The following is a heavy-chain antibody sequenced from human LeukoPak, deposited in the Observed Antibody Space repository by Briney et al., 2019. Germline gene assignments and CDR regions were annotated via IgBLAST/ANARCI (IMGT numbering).Heavy chain of an antibody. CDR1: GYSFTSYW. CDR2: IYPGDSDT. V-gene: IGHV5-51*01. CDR3: GRLGYSSVWESYFDY. J-gene: IGHJ4*02. D-gene: IGHD5-18*01. Sequence: GESLKISCKASGYSFTSYWIGWVRQMPGKGLGWMGTIYPGDSDTKYSPSFQGPVTISADKSISTAYLQWSSLKASDTAIYYCGRLGYSSVWESYFDYWGQGTLVTVSS.